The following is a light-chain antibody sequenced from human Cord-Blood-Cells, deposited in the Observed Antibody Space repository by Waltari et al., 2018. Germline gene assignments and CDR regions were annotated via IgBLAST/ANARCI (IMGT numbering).Light chain of an antibody. CDR2: DAS. J-gene: IGKJ4*01. V-gene: IGKV1-33*01. CDR1: QDISNY. Sequence: DIQMTQSPSSLSASVGDRVTITCQASQDISNYLNWYQQKPGKAPKLLIYDASNLETGVPSRFSGSGSGTDFTFTISSLQPEDIAVYYCQQRSNWPLTFGGGTKVEIK. CDR3: QQRSNWPLT.